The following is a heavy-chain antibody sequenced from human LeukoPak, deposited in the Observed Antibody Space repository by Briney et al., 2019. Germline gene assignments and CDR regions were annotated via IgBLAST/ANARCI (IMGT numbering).Heavy chain of an antibody. J-gene: IGHJ5*02. CDR2: ISDSGST. CDR3: GRGGHYFDP. D-gene: IGHD1-26*01. V-gene: IGHV4-59*11. Sequence: SETLSLTCVVSGGSISGHYRSWVREPPGEGVEWIGYISDSGSTTYNPSLEGRVTILVDTSKNQFSLKLRSVTAADTAVYFCGRGGHYFDPWGQGTLVIVSS. CDR1: GGSISGHY.